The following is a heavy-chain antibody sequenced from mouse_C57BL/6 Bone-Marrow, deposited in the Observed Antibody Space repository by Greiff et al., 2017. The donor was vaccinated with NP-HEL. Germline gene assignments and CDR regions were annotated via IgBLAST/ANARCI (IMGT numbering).Heavy chain of an antibody. CDR3: ARHDSSGTGFAY. Sequence: EVKLVESGGGLVQPGGSLKLSCAASGFTFSDYYMYWVRQTPEKRLEWVAYISNGGGSTYYPDTVKGRFTISRDNAKNTLYLQMSRLKSEDTAMYYCARHDSSGTGFAYWGQGTLVTVSA. CDR1: GFTFSDYY. D-gene: IGHD3-2*02. V-gene: IGHV5-12*01. J-gene: IGHJ3*01. CDR2: ISNGGGST.